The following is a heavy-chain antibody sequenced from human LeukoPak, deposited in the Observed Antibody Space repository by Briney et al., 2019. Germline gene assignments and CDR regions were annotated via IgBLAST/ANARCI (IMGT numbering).Heavy chain of an antibody. J-gene: IGHJ4*02. D-gene: IGHD2-21*02. CDR1: GGSISSYY. Sequence: PSETLSLTCTVSGGSISSYYWSWIRQPPGKGLEWIGYIYYSGSTNYNPSLKSRVTISVDTSKNQFSLRLSSVTAADTAVYYCARYCGGDCYTFDYWGQGTLVTVSS. CDR3: ARYCGGDCYTFDY. V-gene: IGHV4-59*01. CDR2: IYYSGST.